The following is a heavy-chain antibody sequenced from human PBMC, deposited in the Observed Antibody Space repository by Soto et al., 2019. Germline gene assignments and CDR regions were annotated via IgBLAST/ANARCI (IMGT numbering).Heavy chain of an antibody. D-gene: IGHD2-15*01. CDR1: GFTFSDYY. Sequence: QVQLVESGGGLVKPGGSLRLSCAASGFTFSDYYMSWIRQAPGKGLEWVSYISSSASTIYYADSVKGRFTISRDNAKTSLYLQMNSLRAEDTAVYYCARASCSDGSCYRAADYWGQGTLVTVSS. CDR2: ISSSASTI. J-gene: IGHJ4*02. CDR3: ARASCSDGSCYRAADY. V-gene: IGHV3-11*01.